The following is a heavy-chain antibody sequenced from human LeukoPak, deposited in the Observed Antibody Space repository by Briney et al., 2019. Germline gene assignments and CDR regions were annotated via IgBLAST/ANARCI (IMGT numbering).Heavy chain of an antibody. J-gene: IGHJ4*02. Sequence: ASVKVSCKASGGTFSSYAISWVRQAPGQGLEWMGGIIPIFGTANYAQKFQGRVTITADESTSTAYMELSSLRSEDTAVYYCAREENYYGSGSYRALGYYFDYWGQGTLVTV. CDR2: IIPIFGTA. CDR1: GGTFSSYA. D-gene: IGHD3-10*01. V-gene: IGHV1-69*13. CDR3: AREENYYGSGSYRALGYYFDY.